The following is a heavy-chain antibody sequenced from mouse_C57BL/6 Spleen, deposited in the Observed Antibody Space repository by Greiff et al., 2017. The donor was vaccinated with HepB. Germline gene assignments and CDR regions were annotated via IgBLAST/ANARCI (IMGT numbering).Heavy chain of an antibody. J-gene: IGHJ1*03. V-gene: IGHV5-17*01. D-gene: IGHD2-1*01. CDR1: GFTFSDYG. CDR3: ASYLPHWYFDV. Sequence: DVKLVESGGGLVKPGGSLKLSCAASGFTFSDYGMHWVRQAPEKGLEWVAYISSGSSTIYYADTVKGRFTISRDNAKNTLFLQMTSLRSEDTAMYYCASYLPHWYFDVWGTGTTVTVSS. CDR2: ISSGSSTI.